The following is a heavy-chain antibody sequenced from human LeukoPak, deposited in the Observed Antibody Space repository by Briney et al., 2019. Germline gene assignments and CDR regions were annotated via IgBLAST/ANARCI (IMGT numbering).Heavy chain of an antibody. V-gene: IGHV4-4*07. D-gene: IGHD2-2*01. CDR3: ARDQRVVMEDYYYMDV. J-gene: IGHJ6*03. CDR2: IYTSGST. Sequence: PSETLSLTCTVSGGSISSYYWSWIRQPAGKGLEWIGRIYTSGSTNYNPSLKSRVTMSVDTSKNQFSLKLSSVTAADTAVYYCARDQRVVMEDYYYMDVWGKGTTVTVSS. CDR1: GGSISSYY.